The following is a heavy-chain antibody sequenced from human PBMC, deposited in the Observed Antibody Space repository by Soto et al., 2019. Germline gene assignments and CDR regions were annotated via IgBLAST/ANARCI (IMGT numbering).Heavy chain of an antibody. J-gene: IGHJ6*02. CDR1: GFTFSSYG. CDR3: AKDPIAELAGHCYYGMDV. CDR2: ISYDGSNK. D-gene: IGHD6-13*01. Sequence: QVQLVESGGGVVQPGRSLRLSCAAAGFTFSSYGMHWVRQAPGKGLEWVAVISYDGSNKYYADSVKGRFTISRDNSKNTLYLKMNSLGAEDTAVYYCAKDPIAELAGHCYYGMDVWGQGTTVTVSS. V-gene: IGHV3-30*18.